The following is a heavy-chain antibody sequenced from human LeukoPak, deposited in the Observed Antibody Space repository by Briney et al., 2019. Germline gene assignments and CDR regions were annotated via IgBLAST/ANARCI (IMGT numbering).Heavy chain of an antibody. V-gene: IGHV1-69*01. Sequence: SVKVSCKASGGTFSSXAISWVRQAPGQGLEWMGGIIPIXXXXXXXXXXQXRVTXXXXXSXSTAYMELSSLRSEDTAVYYCARVGQGVLDIRGQGTMVTVSS. CDR2: IIPIXXXX. CDR3: ARVGQGVLDI. CDR1: GGTFSSXA. D-gene: IGHD6-13*01. J-gene: IGHJ3*02.